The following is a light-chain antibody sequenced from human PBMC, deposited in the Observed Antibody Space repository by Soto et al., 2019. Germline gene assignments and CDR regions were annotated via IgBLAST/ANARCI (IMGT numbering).Light chain of an antibody. J-gene: IGKJ5*01. CDR3: MQGTHWPIT. Sequence: EIVLTQSPATLSLSPGEGATLSCRASQNIDYYLHWYHQKPGQSPRLVIYLGSNRASGVPDRFSGSGSGTDFALKISRVEAEDVGVYYCMQGTHWPITFGQGTRLEIK. CDR2: LGS. CDR1: QNIDYY. V-gene: IGKV3-11*01.